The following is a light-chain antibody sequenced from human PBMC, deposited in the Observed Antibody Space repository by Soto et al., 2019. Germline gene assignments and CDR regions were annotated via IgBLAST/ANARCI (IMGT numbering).Light chain of an antibody. CDR2: DAS. J-gene: IGKJ4*01. CDR3: QQYNNWHPLT. V-gene: IGKV3D-15*01. CDR1: QSVSSN. Sequence: EIVMTQSPATLSVSPGERATLSCRASQSVSSNLAWYQQKPGQAPRLLIHDASTRATGIPARFSGSGSGTEFTLTISSLQSKDFAVYYCQQYNNWHPLTFGGGTKVDNK.